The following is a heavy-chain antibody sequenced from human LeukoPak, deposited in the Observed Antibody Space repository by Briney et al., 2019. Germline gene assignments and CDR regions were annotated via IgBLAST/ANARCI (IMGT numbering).Heavy chain of an antibody. CDR3: AKVRITMVRGVMPD. CDR1: GFTVSSNY. V-gene: IGHV3-53*05. J-gene: IGHJ4*02. D-gene: IGHD3-10*01. Sequence: GGSLRLSCAASGFTVSSNYMSWVRQAPGKGLEWVSVIYSGGSTYYADSVKGRFTISRDNSKNTLYLQMNSLRAEDTAVYYCAKVRITMVRGVMPDWGQGTLVTVSS. CDR2: IYSGGST.